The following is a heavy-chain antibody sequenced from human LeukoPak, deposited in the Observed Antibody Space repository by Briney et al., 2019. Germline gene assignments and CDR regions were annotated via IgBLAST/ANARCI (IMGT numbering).Heavy chain of an antibody. J-gene: IGHJ3*02. CDR2: ISSSSSYI. D-gene: IGHD2-15*01. V-gene: IGHV3-21*01. CDR1: GFTFSSYS. Sequence: GGSLRLSCAASGFTFSSYSMNWVRQAPGKGLEWVSSISSSSSYIYYADSVKGRFTISRDNAKNSLYLQMNSLRAEDTAVYYCARELGGPFNAFDTWGQGTMVTVSS. CDR3: ARELGGPFNAFDT.